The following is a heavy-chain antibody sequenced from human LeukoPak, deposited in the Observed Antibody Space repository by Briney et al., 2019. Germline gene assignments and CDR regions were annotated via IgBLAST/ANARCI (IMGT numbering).Heavy chain of an antibody. V-gene: IGHV4-4*09. Sequence: SETLSLTCTVSGGSISSYYWSWIRQPPGKGLEWIGYIYTSGSTNYNPSLKSRVTISVDTFKNQFSLKLSSVTAADTAVYYCARQGVVVVPAATRRYYYYYYMDVWGKGTTVTVSS. CDR1: GGSISSYY. D-gene: IGHD2-2*01. CDR2: IYTSGST. CDR3: ARQGVVVVPAATRRYYYYYYMDV. J-gene: IGHJ6*03.